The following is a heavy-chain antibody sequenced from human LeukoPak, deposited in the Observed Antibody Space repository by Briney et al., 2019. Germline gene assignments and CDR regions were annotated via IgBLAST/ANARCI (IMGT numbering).Heavy chain of an antibody. J-gene: IGHJ4*02. CDR1: GFTFSSYW. V-gene: IGHV3-74*01. CDR2: INSDGSST. CDR3: ACLTVTTFPIDY. Sequence: GGSLRLSCAASGFTFSSYWMHWVRQAPAKGLVWVSRINSDGSSTSYADSVKGRFTISRDNAKNTLYLQMNSLRAEDTAVYYCACLTVTTFPIDYWGQGTLVTVSS. D-gene: IGHD4-17*01.